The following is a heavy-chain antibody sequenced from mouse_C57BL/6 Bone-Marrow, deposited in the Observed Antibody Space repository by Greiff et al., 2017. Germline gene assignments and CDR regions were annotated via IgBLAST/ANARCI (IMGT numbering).Heavy chain of an antibody. CDR2: ISSGGSYT. CDR3: ARPYGSSYGAMDY. Sequence: EVKVVESGGDLVKPGGSLKLSCAASGFTFSSYGMSWVRQTPDKRLEWVATISSGGSYTYYPDSVKGRFTISRDNAKNTLYLQMSSLKSEDTAMYYCARPYGSSYGAMDYWGQGTSVTVS. D-gene: IGHD1-1*01. CDR1: GFTFSSYG. V-gene: IGHV5-6*01. J-gene: IGHJ4*01.